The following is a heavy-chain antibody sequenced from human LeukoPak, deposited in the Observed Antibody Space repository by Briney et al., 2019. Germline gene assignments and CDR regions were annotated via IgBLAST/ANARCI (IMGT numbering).Heavy chain of an antibody. Sequence: SVNVSCKASGGTFSSYAISWVRQAPVHGLEWMGRIIPILGIANYAQKFQGRVTITADKSTSTAYMELSSLRSEDTAVYYCARDGDTAMVIDYWGQGTLVTVSS. CDR2: IIPILGIA. J-gene: IGHJ4*02. CDR1: GGTFSSYA. V-gene: IGHV1-69*04. CDR3: ARDGDTAMVIDY. D-gene: IGHD5-18*01.